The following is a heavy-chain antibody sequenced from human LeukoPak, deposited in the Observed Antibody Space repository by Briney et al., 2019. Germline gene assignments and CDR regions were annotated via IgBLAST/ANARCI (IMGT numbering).Heavy chain of an antibody. V-gene: IGHV4-34*01. CDR3: ARAADRIAAAADY. J-gene: IGHJ4*02. CDR2: INHSGST. D-gene: IGHD6-13*01. Sequence: SETLSLTCAVYGGSFSGYYWSWIRQPPGKGLEWIGEINHSGSTNYNPSLKSRVTISVDTSKNQFSLKLSSVTAADTAVYYCARAADRIAAAADYWGQGTLVTVSS. CDR1: GGSFSGYY.